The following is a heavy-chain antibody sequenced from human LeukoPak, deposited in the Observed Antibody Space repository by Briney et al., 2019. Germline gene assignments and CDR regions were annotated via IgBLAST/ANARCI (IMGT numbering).Heavy chain of an antibody. D-gene: IGHD3-16*01. Sequence: GGSLRLSCAASGFTFSSYSMNWVRQAPGKGLEWVSSISSSSYIYYADSVKGRFTISRDNAKNSLYLQMNSLRAEDTAVYYCARDERLAGNAFDIWGQGTMVTVSS. CDR1: GFTFSSYS. V-gene: IGHV3-21*01. CDR2: ISSSSYI. J-gene: IGHJ3*02. CDR3: ARDERLAGNAFDI.